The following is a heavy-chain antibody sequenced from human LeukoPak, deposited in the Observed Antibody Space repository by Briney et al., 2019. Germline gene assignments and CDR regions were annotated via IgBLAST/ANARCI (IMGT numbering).Heavy chain of an antibody. D-gene: IGHD3-22*01. V-gene: IGHV1-2*02. CDR1: GYTFNDFY. CDR3: ARGARLTYYYDSSGFYCFDD. J-gene: IGHJ4*02. Sequence: APVKVSCKASGYTFNDFYIHWVRQAPGQGLEWMGWINPKSGGTSSAQTFQGRVTLTRDRPITTVFMELSRLTSADTAVYYCARGARLTYYYDSSGFYCFDDWGQGTLVTVSS. CDR2: INPKSGGT.